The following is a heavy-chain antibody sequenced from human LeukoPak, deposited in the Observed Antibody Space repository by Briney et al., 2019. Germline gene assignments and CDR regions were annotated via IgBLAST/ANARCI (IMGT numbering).Heavy chain of an antibody. J-gene: IGHJ4*02. CDR1: GGSISSGGYS. CDR3: ARISSGSYPYFDY. CDR2: IYHSGGT. D-gene: IGHD1-26*01. Sequence: SETLSLTCAVYGGSISSGGYSWSWIRQPPGMGLVWIGYIYHSGGTYYNPSLKSRVTISVDRSKNQFSLKLSSVTAADTAVYYCARISSGSYPYFDYWGQGTLVTVSS. V-gene: IGHV4-30-2*01.